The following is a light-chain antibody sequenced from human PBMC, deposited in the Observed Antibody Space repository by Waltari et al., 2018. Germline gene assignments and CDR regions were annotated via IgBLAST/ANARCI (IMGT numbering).Light chain of an antibody. J-gene: IGLJ3*02. V-gene: IGLV4-69*01. CDR1: SGHSSYA. CDR3: QTWGTGIQV. Sequence: QLVLTQSPSASASLGASVKFTCTLSSGHSSYAIAWHQQQPEKGPRYLMKLNSDGRHIKGDGIPDRFSGSSSGAERYLTISSLQSEDEADYYCQTWGTGIQVFGGGTKLTVL. CDR2: LNSDGRH.